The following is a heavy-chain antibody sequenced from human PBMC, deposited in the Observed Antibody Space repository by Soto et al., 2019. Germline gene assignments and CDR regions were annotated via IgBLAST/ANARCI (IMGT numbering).Heavy chain of an antibody. Sequence: SGPTLVNPTQTLTLTCTFSGFSLSASGVGVGWIRQPPGKALEWLAIIYWDDAKHYSPSLKSSLTITKDTSKNQVVLTMTNMDPVDTPRLYCSNKGGGDPILDYWGQ. CDR2: IYWDDAK. J-gene: IGHJ4*02. CDR1: GFSLSASGVG. D-gene: IGHD3-16*01. CDR3: SNKGGGDPILDY. V-gene: IGHV2-5*02.